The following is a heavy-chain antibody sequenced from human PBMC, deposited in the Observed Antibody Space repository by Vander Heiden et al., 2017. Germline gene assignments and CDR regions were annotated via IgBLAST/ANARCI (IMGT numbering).Heavy chain of an antibody. CDR1: GFTFSENY. V-gene: IGHV3-11*01. D-gene: IGHD1-1*01. CDR2: ITSSGSSI. J-gene: IGHJ4*02. CDR3: ARAGYKWINYYFDY. Sequence: QVQLVESGGGLVKPGGSLRLSCAVSGFTFSENYMTWIRQAPGKGLEWVSYITSSGSSIYYADSVKGRFTISRDNANSLLYLQMNSLRVEDTAVYYCARAGYKWINYYFDYWGQGTLVTGSS.